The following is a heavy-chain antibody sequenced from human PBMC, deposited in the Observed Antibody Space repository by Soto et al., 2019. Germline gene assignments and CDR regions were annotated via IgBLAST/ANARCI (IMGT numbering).Heavy chain of an antibody. V-gene: IGHV4-39*01. CDR2: IYYSGST. J-gene: IGHJ5*02. Sequence: QLQLQESGPGLVKPSETLSLTCTVSGGSISSSSYYWGWIRQPPGKGLEWIGSIYYSGSTYYTPSLKSRVTITGDTSKNQFSLKLSSVTAADTAVDDGARQRRSVYDYESSGGNNWFDPWGQGTLVTVSS. D-gene: IGHD3-22*01. CDR3: ARQRRSVYDYESSGGNNWFDP. CDR1: GGSISSSSYY.